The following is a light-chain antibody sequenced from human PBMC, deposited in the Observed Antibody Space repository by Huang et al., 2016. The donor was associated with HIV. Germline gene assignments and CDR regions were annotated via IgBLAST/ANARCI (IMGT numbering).Light chain of an antibody. V-gene: IGKV1-39*01. J-gene: IGKJ1*01. CDR3: QQGDSVPRT. Sequence: DIQMTQSPSSLSASVGDRVSITCRASQSISSYLNWYQQKPGKAPELLIYGASNLQSGVPSRFIGSGSGTDFSLTISSLQPADFATYYCQQGDSVPRTFGQGTKVEIK. CDR2: GAS. CDR1: QSISSY.